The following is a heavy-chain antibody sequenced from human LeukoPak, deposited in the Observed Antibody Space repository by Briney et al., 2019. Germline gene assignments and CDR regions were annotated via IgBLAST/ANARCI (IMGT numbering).Heavy chain of an antibody. J-gene: IGHJ4*02. D-gene: IGHD6-19*01. CDR1: GVTFGDYL. V-gene: IGHV3-49*03. CDR2: ISGGTT. Sequence: GGSLRLSCTASGVTFGDYLMSWFGQGPGKGLEWIGFISGGTTEYAASVKGRFTISRDDSTSIAYLQMNSLTTEDTAVYYCSRGSGWLSVYWGQGTLATVSS. CDR3: SRGSGWLSVY.